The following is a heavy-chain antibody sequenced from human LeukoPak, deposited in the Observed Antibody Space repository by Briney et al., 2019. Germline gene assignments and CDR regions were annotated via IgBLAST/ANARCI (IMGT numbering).Heavy chain of an antibody. Sequence: ASVKVSCKASGYTFTSYGISWVRQAPGQGLEWMGWISAYNGNTNYAQKLQGGVTMTTDTSTSTAYMELRSLRSDDTAVYYCASPAPYSSGWYVLDYWGQGTLVTVSS. CDR3: ASPAPYSSGWYVLDY. CDR2: ISAYNGNT. D-gene: IGHD6-19*01. V-gene: IGHV1-18*01. J-gene: IGHJ4*02. CDR1: GYTFTSYG.